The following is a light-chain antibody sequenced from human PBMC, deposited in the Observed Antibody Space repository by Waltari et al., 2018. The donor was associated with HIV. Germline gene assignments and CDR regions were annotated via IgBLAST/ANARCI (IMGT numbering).Light chain of an antibody. V-gene: IGLV2-14*01. CDR1: NSDVGGYHY. J-gene: IGLJ3*02. CDR3: NSYTTGTAWV. Sequence: QSALTQPASVSGSPGQSITISCTGTNSDVGGYHYVSWYQHPPGKAPKLIIYEVTNRPSGVSNRFSGSKSGNTASLTISGLQAEDEADYYCNSYTTGTAWVFGGGTKLTVL. CDR2: EVT.